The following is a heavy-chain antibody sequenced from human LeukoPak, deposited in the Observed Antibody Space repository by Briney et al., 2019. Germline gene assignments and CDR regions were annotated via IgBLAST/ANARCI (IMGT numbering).Heavy chain of an antibody. CDR1: GFTFSDYY. J-gene: IGHJ6*02. V-gene: IGHV3-11*06. Sequence: PGGSLRLSCAASGFTFSDYYMSWIRQAPGKGLEWVSYISSSSSYTNYADSVKGRFTISRDNAKNSLYLQMNSLRAEDTAVYYCARDGVDLRYYYYYGMDVWGQGTTVTVSS. CDR3: ARDGVDLRYYYYYGMDV. D-gene: IGHD5-12*01. CDR2: ISSSSSYT.